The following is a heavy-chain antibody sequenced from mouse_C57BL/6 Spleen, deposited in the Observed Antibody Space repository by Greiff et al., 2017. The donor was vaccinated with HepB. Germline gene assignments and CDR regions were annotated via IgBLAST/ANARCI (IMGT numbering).Heavy chain of an antibody. CDR3: ARGLRPGYYFDY. CDR1: GYTFTDYY. V-gene: IGHV1-76*01. Sequence: QVQLQQSGAELVRPGASVKLSCKASGYTFTDYYINWVKQRPGQGLEWIARIYPGSGNTYYNEKFKGKATLTAEKSSSTAYMQLSSLTSEDSAVYFCARGLRPGYYFDYWGQGTTLTVSS. J-gene: IGHJ2*01. CDR2: IYPGSGNT. D-gene: IGHD2-4*01.